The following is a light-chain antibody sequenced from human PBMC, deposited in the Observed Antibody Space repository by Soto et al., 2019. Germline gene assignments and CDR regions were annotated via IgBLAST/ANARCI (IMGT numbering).Light chain of an antibody. CDR3: SSYAASSAVV. CDR1: SSDIGTYNF. V-gene: IGLV2-14*03. Sequence: QSVLTQPASVSGSPGQSITISCTGTSSDIGTYNFVSWYQQHPGKAPQLLIYDVSFRPSGVSDRFSGPKSGSTASLTISGLQSKDEANYFCSSYAASSAVVFGGGTKVTVL. J-gene: IGLJ2*01. CDR2: DVS.